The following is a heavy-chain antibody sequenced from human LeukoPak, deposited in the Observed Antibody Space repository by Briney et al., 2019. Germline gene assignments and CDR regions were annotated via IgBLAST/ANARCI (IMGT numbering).Heavy chain of an antibody. CDR2: ISSSSSYI. J-gene: IGHJ6*02. CDR3: ARERFLEWLPRLRYYGMDV. V-gene: IGHV3-21*01. Sequence: PGGSLRLSCAASGFTFSSYSMNWVRQAPGKGLEWVSSISSSSSYIYYADSVKGRFTISRDNAKNSLYLQMNSLRAEDTAVYYCARERFLEWLPRLRYYGMDVWGQGTTVTVSS. CDR1: GFTFSSYS. D-gene: IGHD3-3*01.